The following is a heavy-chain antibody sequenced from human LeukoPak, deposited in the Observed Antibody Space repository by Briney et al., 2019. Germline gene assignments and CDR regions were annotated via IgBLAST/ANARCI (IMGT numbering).Heavy chain of an antibody. D-gene: IGHD3-10*01. V-gene: IGHV4-34*01. J-gene: IGHJ5*02. CDR1: GGSFSGYY. CDR3: ARRGLNYYGSGSYYGPRYWFDP. CDR2: INHSGST. Sequence: SETLSLTCAVYGGSFSGYYWSWIRQPPGKGLEWIGEINHSGSTNYNPSPKSRVTISVDTSKNQFSLKLSSVTAADTAVYYCARRGLNYYGSGSYYGPRYWFDPWGQGTLVTVSS.